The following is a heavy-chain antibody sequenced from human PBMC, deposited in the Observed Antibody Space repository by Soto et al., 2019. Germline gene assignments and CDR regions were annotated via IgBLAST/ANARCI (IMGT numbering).Heavy chain of an antibody. J-gene: IGHJ6*03. CDR2: IYSGGST. D-gene: IGHD4-17*01. Sequence: GGSLRLSCAASGFTVSSNYMSWVRQAPGKGLEWVSVIYSGGSTYYADSVKGRFTISRHNSKNTLYLQMNSLRAEDTAVYYCARVLVGDYGDMDVWGKGTRVTFPS. CDR1: GFTVSSNY. CDR3: ARVLVGDYGDMDV. V-gene: IGHV3-53*04.